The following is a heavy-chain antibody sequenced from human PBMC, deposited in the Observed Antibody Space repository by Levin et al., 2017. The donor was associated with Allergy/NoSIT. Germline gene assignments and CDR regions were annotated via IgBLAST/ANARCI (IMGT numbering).Heavy chain of an antibody. CDR2: MNPNSGNT. J-gene: IGHJ6*02. Sequence: GESLKISCKASGYTFTSYDINWVRQATGQGLEWMGWMNPNSGNTGYAQKFQGRVTMTRNTSISTAYMELSSLRSEDTAVYYCARASTAHYYYYGMDVWGQGTTVTVSS. CDR3: ARASTAHYYYYGMDV. D-gene: IGHD4-17*01. V-gene: IGHV1-8*01. CDR1: GYTFTSYD.